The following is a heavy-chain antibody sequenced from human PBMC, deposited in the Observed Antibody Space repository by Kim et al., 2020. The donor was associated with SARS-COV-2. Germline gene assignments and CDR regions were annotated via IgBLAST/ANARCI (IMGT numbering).Heavy chain of an antibody. D-gene: IGHD2-15*01. Sequence: GGSLRLSCAASGFTFSHSDIHWVRQAPGKGLEWVSAIGVGVDTYYSASVKGRFTISRENAGNSLYLQMNNLRAGDTAVYYCAREVSDRVTVGWDLDLWGRGTLVTVSS. J-gene: IGHJ2*01. V-gene: IGHV3-13*01. CDR3: AREVSDRVTVGWDLDL. CDR2: IGVGVDT. CDR1: GFTFSHSD.